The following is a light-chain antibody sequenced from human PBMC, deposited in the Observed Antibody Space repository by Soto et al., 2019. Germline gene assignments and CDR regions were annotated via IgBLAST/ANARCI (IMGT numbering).Light chain of an antibody. J-gene: IGLJ2*01. CDR1: RSDVGSYNY. Sequence: QSALTQPASVSGSPGQSITISCTGTRSDVGSYNYVSWYQQHPGKAPKLMIYEVSNRPSGVSNRFSGSKSGNTASLTISGLQAEDEADYYCSSYTSSSTIFGGGTKLTVL. CDR3: SSYTSSSTI. V-gene: IGLV2-14*01. CDR2: EVS.